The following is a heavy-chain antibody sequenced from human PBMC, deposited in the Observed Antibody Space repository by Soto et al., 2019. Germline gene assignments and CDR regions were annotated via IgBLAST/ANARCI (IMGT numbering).Heavy chain of an antibody. Sequence: GSLRLSCAASGFTFSNAWMNWVRQAPGKGLEWVGRIKSKTDGGTTDYAAPVKGRFTISRDDSKNTLYLQMNSLKTEDTAVYYCTTVASAARYYYYYGMDFWGQGTAVTVSS. CDR3: TTVASAARYYYYYGMDF. CDR2: IKSKTDGGTT. V-gene: IGHV3-15*07. D-gene: IGHD6-25*01. CDR1: GFTFSNAW. J-gene: IGHJ6*02.